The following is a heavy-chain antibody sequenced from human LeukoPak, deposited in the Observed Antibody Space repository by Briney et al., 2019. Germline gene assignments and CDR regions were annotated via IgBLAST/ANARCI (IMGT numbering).Heavy chain of an antibody. CDR1: GYSISSGYY. CDR2: IYHSGST. J-gene: IGHJ4*02. Sequence: SETLSLTCTVSGYSISSGYYWGWIRQPPGKGLEWIGSIYHSGSTYYNPSLKSRVTISVDTSKNQFSLKLSSVTAADTAVYYCASGSVLRYFDPTPGRFDYWGQGTLVTVSS. D-gene: IGHD3-9*01. CDR3: ASGSVLRYFDPTPGRFDY. V-gene: IGHV4-38-2*02.